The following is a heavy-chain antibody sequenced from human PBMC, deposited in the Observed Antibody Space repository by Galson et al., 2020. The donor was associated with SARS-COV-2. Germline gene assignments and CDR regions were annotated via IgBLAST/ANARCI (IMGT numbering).Heavy chain of an antibody. V-gene: IGHV4-34*01. Sequence: ETSETLSLTCAVYGGSFSGYYWSWIRQPPGKGLEWIGEINHSGSTNYNPSLKSRVTISVDTSKNQFSLKLSSVTAADTAVYYCARALAGGIFGVLIDRKGRSYNWFDPWGQGTLVTVSS. CDR3: ARALAGGIFGVLIDRKGRSYNWFDP. CDR2: INHSGST. CDR1: GGSFSGYY. J-gene: IGHJ5*02. D-gene: IGHD3-3*01.